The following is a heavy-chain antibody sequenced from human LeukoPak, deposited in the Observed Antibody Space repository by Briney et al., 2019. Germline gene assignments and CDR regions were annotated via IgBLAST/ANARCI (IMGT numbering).Heavy chain of an antibody. CDR1: GGSISSGGYS. CDR3: ARDPLPYYYDSSGYPH. V-gene: IGHV4-30-2*01. Sequence: SQTLSLTCAVSGGSISSGGYSWSWIRQPPGKGLEWIGYIYHSGSTYYNPSLKSRVTISVDRSKNQFPLKLSSVTAADTAVYYCARDPLPYYYDSSGYPHWGQGALVTVSP. CDR2: IYHSGST. D-gene: IGHD3-22*01. J-gene: IGHJ1*01.